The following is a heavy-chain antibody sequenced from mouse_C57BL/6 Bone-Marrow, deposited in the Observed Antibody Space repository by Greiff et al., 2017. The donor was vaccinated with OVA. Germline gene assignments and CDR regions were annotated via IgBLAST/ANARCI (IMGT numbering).Heavy chain of an antibody. Sequence: VQLQQSGPGLVQPSQSLSITCTVSGFSLTSYGVHWVRQSPGKGLEWLGVIWRGGGTDNYAALISRLSISKDNSKSQVFFKMNSLQAEDTAIDYCASEREAYYYYFDYWGQGTTLTVSS. J-gene: IGHJ2*01. CDR2: IWRGGGT. V-gene: IGHV2-2*01. D-gene: IGHD1-1*01. CDR1: GFSLTSYG. CDR3: ASEREAYYYYFDY.